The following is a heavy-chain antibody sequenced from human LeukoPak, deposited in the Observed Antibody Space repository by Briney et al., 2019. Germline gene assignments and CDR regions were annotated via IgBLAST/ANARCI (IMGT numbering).Heavy chain of an antibody. V-gene: IGHV3-21*01. CDR3: ARVNDALDY. CDR2: ISSSSSYI. CDR1: GFTFSNYG. Sequence: GGSLRLSCVASGFTFSNYGMIWVRQAPGKGLEWVSSISSSSSYIYYADSVKGRFTISRDNAKNSLYLQMNSLRAEDTAVYYCARVNDALDYWGQGTLVTVSS. D-gene: IGHD1-1*01. J-gene: IGHJ4*02.